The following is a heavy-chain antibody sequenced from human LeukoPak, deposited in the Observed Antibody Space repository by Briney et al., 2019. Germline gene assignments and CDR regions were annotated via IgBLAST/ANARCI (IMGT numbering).Heavy chain of an antibody. J-gene: IGHJ4*02. D-gene: IGHD6-6*01. V-gene: IGHV3-74*01. CDR3: ARDYSSWFDY. Sequence: GSLRLSCAASGFTFSSYWIHWVRQAPGKGLVWVSIINSDGSTTNYADPVKGRFTISRDNAKNTLYLQLNSLRPEDTAVYYCARDYSSWFDYWGQGTLVTVSS. CDR1: GFTFSSYW. CDR2: INSDGSTT.